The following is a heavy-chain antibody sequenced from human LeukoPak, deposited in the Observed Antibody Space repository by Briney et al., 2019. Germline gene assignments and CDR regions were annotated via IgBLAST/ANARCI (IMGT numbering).Heavy chain of an antibody. CDR3: ARNRGYYEARDAFDI. J-gene: IGHJ3*02. CDR2: IYYSGST. V-gene: IGHV4-39*01. CDR1: GGSISSSSYY. Sequence: PPETLSLTCTVSGGSISSSSYYWGWIRQPPGKGLEWIGSIYYSGSTYYNPSLKSRVTISVDTSKNQFSLKLSSVTAADTAVYYCARNRGYYEARDAFDIWGQGTMVTVSS. D-gene: IGHD3-22*01.